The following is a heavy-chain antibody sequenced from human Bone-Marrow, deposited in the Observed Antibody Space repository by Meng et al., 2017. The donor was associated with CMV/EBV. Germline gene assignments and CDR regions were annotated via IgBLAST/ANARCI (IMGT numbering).Heavy chain of an antibody. V-gene: IGHV1-18*01. D-gene: IGHD3-3*01. CDR1: GYTFTSYG. J-gene: IGHJ4*02. Sequence: GGSLRLSCKASGYTFTSYGISWVRQAPGQGLEWMGWISAYNGNTNYAQKLQGRVTMTTDTSTSTAYMELRSLRSDDTAVYYCARAPQPAIYDFWSGYHYDYWGQGTLVTVSS. CDR2: ISAYNGNT. CDR3: ARAPQPAIYDFWSGYHYDY.